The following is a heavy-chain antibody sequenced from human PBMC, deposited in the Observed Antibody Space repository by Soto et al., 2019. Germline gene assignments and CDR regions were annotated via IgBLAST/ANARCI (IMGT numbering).Heavy chain of an antibody. V-gene: IGHV4-34*01. J-gene: IGHJ4*02. Sequence: QVQLQQWGAGLLKPSETLSLTCAVYGGSFSAYYWSWIRQPPGKGLEWIGEVNDGGRPNYSVALKSRLTTSLDTSQNQFSLKLTAVTAADTAVYYCARLGYYHSGGPPWGQGTLVTVSS. CDR1: GGSFSAYY. CDR2: VNDGGRP. D-gene: IGHD3-22*01. CDR3: ARLGYYHSGGPP.